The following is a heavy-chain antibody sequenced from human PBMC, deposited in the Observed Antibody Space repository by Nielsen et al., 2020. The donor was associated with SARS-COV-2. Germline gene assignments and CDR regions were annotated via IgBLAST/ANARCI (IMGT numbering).Heavy chain of an antibody. CDR3: AKDHFQWELPGGYFDY. Sequence: GGSLRLSCAASGSTFSSYGMHWVRQAPGKGLEWVAVISYDGSNKYYADSVKGRFTISRDNSKNTLYLQMNSLRAEDTAVYYCAKDHFQWELPGGYFDYWGQGTLVTVSS. V-gene: IGHV3-30*18. J-gene: IGHJ4*02. CDR2: ISYDGSNK. CDR1: GSTFSSYG. D-gene: IGHD1-26*01.